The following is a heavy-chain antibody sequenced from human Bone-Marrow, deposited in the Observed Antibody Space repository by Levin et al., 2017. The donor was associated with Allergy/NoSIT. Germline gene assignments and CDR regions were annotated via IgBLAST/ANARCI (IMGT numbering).Heavy chain of an antibody. CDR3: ARPSLVYSVTSYAFDM. CDR1: GGTFNRHY. D-gene: IGHD5/OR15-5a*01. V-gene: IGHV1-46*02. Sequence: ASVKVSCKASGGTFNRHYMHWVRQAPAQGLEWLGMISPSGDSTTYAPKFQGRLIMTRDTSTSTLYMELSSLTSEDTAVYFCARPSLVYSVTSYAFDMWGQGTMVTVSS. CDR2: ISPSGDST. J-gene: IGHJ3*02.